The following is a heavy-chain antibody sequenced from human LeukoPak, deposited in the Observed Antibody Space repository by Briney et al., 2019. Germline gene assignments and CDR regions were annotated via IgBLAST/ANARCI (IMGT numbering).Heavy chain of an antibody. CDR1: GGSISSGDYC. D-gene: IGHD3-9*01. Sequence: SETLSPTCTVSGGSISSGDYCWSWIRQPPGKGLEWIGYIYYSGSTYYNPSLKSRVTISVDTSKNQFSLKLSSVTAADTAVYYCAGDILTVPGVDYWGQGTLVTVSS. CDR3: AGDILTVPGVDY. CDR2: IYYSGST. V-gene: IGHV4-30-4*01. J-gene: IGHJ4*02.